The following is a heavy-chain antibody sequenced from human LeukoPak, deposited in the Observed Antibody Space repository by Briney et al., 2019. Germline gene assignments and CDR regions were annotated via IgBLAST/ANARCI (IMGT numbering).Heavy chain of an antibody. J-gene: IGHJ4*02. CDR3: ARAPRIAAADLYYFDN. D-gene: IGHD6-25*01. V-gene: IGHV3-66*01. CDR1: GFTVSSNY. Sequence: GGSLRFSCAVSGFTVSSNYMSWVRQAPGKGLEWVSDIYSGGSTYYADSVKGRFSISRDKSKNTLYLQMNSLRVEDTAVYYCARAPRIAAADLYYFDNWGQGTLVTVSS. CDR2: IYSGGST.